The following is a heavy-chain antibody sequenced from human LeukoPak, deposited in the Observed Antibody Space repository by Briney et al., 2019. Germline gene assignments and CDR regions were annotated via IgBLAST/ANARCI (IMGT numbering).Heavy chain of an antibody. CDR1: GGSFSGYY. Sequence: SETLSLTCTVYGGSFSGYYWSWIRQPPGKGLEWIGYIYYSGSTNYNPSLKSRVTISVDTSKNQFSLKLSSVTAADTAVYYCARSEPYSSSSVISPHFDYWGQGTLVTVSS. J-gene: IGHJ4*02. V-gene: IGHV4-59*08. CDR3: ARSEPYSSSSVISPHFDY. D-gene: IGHD6-6*01. CDR2: IYYSGST.